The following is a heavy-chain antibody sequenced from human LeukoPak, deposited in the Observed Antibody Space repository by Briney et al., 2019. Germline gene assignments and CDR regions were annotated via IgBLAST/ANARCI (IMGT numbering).Heavy chain of an antibody. CDR1: GGSISSYY. CDR2: IYHSGST. V-gene: IGHV4-59*01. J-gene: IGHJ5*02. D-gene: IGHD3-22*01. CDR3: ARVGSYYYDSSGYSLEYNWFDP. Sequence: SETLSLTCTVSGGSISSYYWSWIRQPPGKGLEWIGYIYHSGSTNYNPSLKSRVTISVDTSKNQFSLKLSSVTAADTAVYYCARVGSYYYDSSGYSLEYNWFDPWGQGTLVTVSS.